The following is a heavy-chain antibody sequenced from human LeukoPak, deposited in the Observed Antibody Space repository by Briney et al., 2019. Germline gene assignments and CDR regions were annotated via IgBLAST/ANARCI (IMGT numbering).Heavy chain of an antibody. CDR1: GFSLSSKW. D-gene: IGHD4-17*01. CDR3: ARVGDDYGDYFDY. CDR2: INQDGSEK. V-gene: IGHV3-7*04. Sequence: PGGSLRLSCAASGFSLSSKWMHWVRQAPGKGLEWVANINQDGSEKYYVDSVKGRFTISRDNAENSLYLQMNSLRAEDTSVYYCARVGDDYGDYFDYWGQGTLVTVSS. J-gene: IGHJ4*02.